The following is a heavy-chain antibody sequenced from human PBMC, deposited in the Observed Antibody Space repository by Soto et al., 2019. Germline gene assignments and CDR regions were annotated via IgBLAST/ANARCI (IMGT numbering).Heavy chain of an antibody. CDR1: GLTFSSYG. V-gene: IGHV3-33*01. Sequence: GGSLRLSCASSGLTFSSYGMHWVRQAPGKGLEWVAVIWYDGSNKYYADSVKGRLTISRDNSKNTLYLQMNSLRAGGTSVYYCARTGRGQTYYDFRSGPNKDYSGQGTLLT. CDR3: ARTGRGQTYYDFRSGPNKDY. J-gene: IGHJ4*02. D-gene: IGHD3-3*01. CDR2: IWYDGSNK.